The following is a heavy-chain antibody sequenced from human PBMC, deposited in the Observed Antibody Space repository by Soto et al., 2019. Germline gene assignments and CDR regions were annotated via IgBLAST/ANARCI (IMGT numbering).Heavy chain of an antibody. CDR2: IYYSGST. J-gene: IGHJ5*02. Sequence: PSETLSLTCTVSGGSISSGDYYWSWIRQPPGKVLEWIGYIYYSGSTYYNPSLKSRVTISVDTSKNQFSLKLSSVTAADTAVYYCARAYSSSSYWFDPWGQGTLVTVSS. CDR1: GGSISSGDYY. CDR3: ARAYSSSSYWFDP. V-gene: IGHV4-30-4*01. D-gene: IGHD6-13*01.